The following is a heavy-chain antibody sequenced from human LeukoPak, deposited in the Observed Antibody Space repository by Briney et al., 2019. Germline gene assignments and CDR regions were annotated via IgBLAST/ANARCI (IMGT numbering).Heavy chain of an antibody. D-gene: IGHD5-24*01. CDR3: ARAGDGPRNYGMDV. Sequence: ASVKVSCMASGGTFSSYAISWVGQAPGQGLEWMGRIIPILGIANYAQKFQGRVTITADKSTSTAYMELSSLRAEDTAVYYCARAGDGPRNYGMDVWGQGTTVTVSS. J-gene: IGHJ6*01. V-gene: IGHV1-69*04. CDR1: GGTFSSYA. CDR2: IIPILGIA.